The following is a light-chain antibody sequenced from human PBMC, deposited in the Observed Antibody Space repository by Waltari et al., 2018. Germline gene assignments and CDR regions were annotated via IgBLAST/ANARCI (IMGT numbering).Light chain of an antibody. V-gene: IGKV4-1*01. Sequence: DIVMTQSPDSLAVSLGERATINCKSSQSVLYSSHNKNSLAWYQQKPGQSPKLLIYWASTRTAGVPDRFSGSGSGTDFTLTISSLQAEDVAVYYCQQDYSAPPTFGQGTKVEIK. J-gene: IGKJ1*01. CDR3: QQDYSAPPT. CDR1: QSVLYSSHNKNS. CDR2: WAS.